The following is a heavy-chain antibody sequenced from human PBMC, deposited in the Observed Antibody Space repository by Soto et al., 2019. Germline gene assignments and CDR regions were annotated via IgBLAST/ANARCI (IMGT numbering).Heavy chain of an antibody. CDR1: GYTFTSYA. J-gene: IGHJ3*02. V-gene: IGHV1-3*01. D-gene: IGHD3-16*02. CDR3: ARANYDYVWGSYRDAFDI. Sequence: GASVKVSCKASGYTFTSYAMHWVRQAPGQRLEWMGWINAGNGNTKYSQKFQGRVTITRDTSASTAYMELSSLRSEDTAVYYCARANYDYVWGSYRDAFDIWGQGTMVTVSS. CDR2: INAGNGNT.